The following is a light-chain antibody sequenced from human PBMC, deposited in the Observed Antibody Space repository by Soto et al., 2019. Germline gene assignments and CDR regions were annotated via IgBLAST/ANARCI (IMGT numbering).Light chain of an antibody. CDR1: SSDVGAYKY. CDR3: TSYVGNDIGV. CDR2: EVT. V-gene: IGLV2-8*01. J-gene: IGLJ3*02. Sequence: QSALTQPPSASGSSGQSVTISCTGTSSDVGAYKYVSWYQQYPGEAPRLMIYEVTKRPSGVPDRFSGSKSGNTASLTVSGLQAEDEADYYCTSYVGNDIGVFGGGTKLTVL.